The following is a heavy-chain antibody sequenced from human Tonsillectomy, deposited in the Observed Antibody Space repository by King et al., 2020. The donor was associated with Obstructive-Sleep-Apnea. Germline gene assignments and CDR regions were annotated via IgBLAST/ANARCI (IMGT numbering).Heavy chain of an antibody. CDR2: IYYSGST. CDR3: ARVHYYDTSGYYYYFDY. Sequence: VQLQESGPGLVKPSQTLSLTCTVSGDSINSGEDYWGWIRQPPGKGLEWIGYIYYSGSTYYSPSLKSRVTISLDTSKNQFSLRLTSVTAADPAVYYCARVHYYDTSGYYYYFDYWGQGTLVTVSS. D-gene: IGHD3-22*01. V-gene: IGHV4-30-4*01. J-gene: IGHJ4*02. CDR1: GDSINSGEDY.